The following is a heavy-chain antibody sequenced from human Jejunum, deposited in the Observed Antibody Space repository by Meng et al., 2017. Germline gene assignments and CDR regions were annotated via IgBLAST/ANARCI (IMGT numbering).Heavy chain of an antibody. V-gene: IGHV4-39*07. CDR2: IFYSGTT. CDR1: GGSINTAGYY. J-gene: IGHJ5*02. CDR3: ARDTAGFGP. Sequence: QLQLQESGPGLVKPSETLSLTCAVSGGSINTAGYYWGWIRQSPGKGLEWIGSIFYSGTTYYNPSLKSRVTISIDTSKNQFSLKMNSVTAADTAVYYCARDTAGFGPWGQGTLVTVSS. D-gene: IGHD6-13*01.